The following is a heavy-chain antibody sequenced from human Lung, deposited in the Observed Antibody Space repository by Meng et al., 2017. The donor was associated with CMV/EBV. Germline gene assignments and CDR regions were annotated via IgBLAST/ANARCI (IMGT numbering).Heavy chain of an antibody. CDR2: ISWDGGST. Sequence: GGSXRPXCPASGFXFDDYTMHWVRQAPGKGLEWVSLISWDGGSTYYADSVKGRFTISRDNSKNSLYLQMNSLRTGDAALYYCAKEGRYCSSTSCFYYFDYWXQGTLVTVSS. CDR1: GFXFDDYT. CDR3: AKEGRYCSSTSCFYYFDY. D-gene: IGHD2-2*01. J-gene: IGHJ4*02. V-gene: IGHV3-43*01.